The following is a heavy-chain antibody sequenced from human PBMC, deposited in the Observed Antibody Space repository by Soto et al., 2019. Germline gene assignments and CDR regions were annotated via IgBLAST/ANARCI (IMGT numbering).Heavy chain of an antibody. CDR3: AKGVEYYDSSGYYYYYYGMDV. D-gene: IGHD3-22*01. J-gene: IGHJ6*02. CDR1: GFTFSSYA. Sequence: GGSLRLSCAASGFTFSSYAMSWVRQAPGKGLEWVSAISGSGGSTYYADSVKGRFTISRDNSKNTLYLQMNSLRAEDTAVYYCAKGVEYYDSSGYYYYYYGMDVWGQGTTVTVSS. CDR2: ISGSGGST. V-gene: IGHV3-23*01.